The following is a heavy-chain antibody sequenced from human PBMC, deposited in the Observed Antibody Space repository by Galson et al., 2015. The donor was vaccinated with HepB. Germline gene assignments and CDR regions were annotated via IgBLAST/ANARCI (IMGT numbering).Heavy chain of an antibody. CDR3: ATESFSSGWYDEFS. J-gene: IGHJ4*02. D-gene: IGHD6-19*01. CDR1: GGTSSMYG. Sequence: SVKVSCKASGGTSSMYGISWVRQAPGQGLEWMGKIIPGFGTANYAQKFQGRLTITADESTSTVYMELSSLRSEDTAVYYCATESFSSGWYDEFSWGQGTPVTVSS. CDR2: IIPGFGTA. V-gene: IGHV1-69*13.